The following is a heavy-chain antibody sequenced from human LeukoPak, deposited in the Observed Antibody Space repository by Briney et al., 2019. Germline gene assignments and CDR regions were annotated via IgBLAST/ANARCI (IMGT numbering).Heavy chain of an antibody. D-gene: IGHD3-10*01. V-gene: IGHV4-4*09. J-gene: IGHJ5*02. CDR2: IHTNGNS. CDR3: TRGSTGQFDP. Sequence: SETLSLTCSISGGSIISSHWIWIRQSPGKGLEWIAYIHTNGNSNHNPSLKSRVTIPIDTPKSNLSLKLRSVTAADTAIYYCTRGSTGQFDPWGQGTLVTVSS. CDR1: GGSIISSH.